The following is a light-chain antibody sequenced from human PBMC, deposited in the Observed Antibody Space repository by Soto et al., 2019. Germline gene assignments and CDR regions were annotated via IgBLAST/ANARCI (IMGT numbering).Light chain of an antibody. CDR2: AAS. CDR1: QTISNY. V-gene: IGKV1-39*01. Sequence: DIQMTQSPSSLSASVGDGVTITCRASQTISNYLNWYQQKPGKAPKLLIYAASRLQSGVPSRFSGSGAGTEFTLPINRLQPEDYGTYYCQQGSKPPLTFGGGTKVEIK. CDR3: QQGSKPPLT. J-gene: IGKJ4*01.